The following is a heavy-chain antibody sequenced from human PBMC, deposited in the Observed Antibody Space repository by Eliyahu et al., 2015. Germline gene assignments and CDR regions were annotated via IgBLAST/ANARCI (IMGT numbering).Heavy chain of an antibody. CDR2: VYYSGTT. J-gene: IGHJ6*03. CDR1: GGSIGGGSNY. Sequence: QLQLQESGPGLVKPSETLSLTCTGSGGSIGGGSNYWGWIRQPPGKGLEWIGNVYYSGTTYYNPSLKSRVSIYIDRSKNQFSLSLSSVTAADTAVYYCARHAAGTIMTAGYYYYYYLDIWGKGTTVTVSS. D-gene: IGHD6-13*01. CDR3: ARHAAGTIMTAGYYYYYYLDI. V-gene: IGHV4-39*01.